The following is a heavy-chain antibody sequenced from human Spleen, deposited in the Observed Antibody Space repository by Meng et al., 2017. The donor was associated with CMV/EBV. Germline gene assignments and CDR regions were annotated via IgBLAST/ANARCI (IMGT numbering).Heavy chain of an antibody. CDR1: GYTFTSYD. J-gene: IGHJ4*02. Sequence: ASVKVSCKTSGYTFTSYDINWVRQATGQGLEWMGWMHPNSGNTGYAQKFQGRVTMTRDTSKSTAYLELSSLRSEDTAVYYCARSKTGGSWLQDYWGQGTLVTVSS. V-gene: IGHV1-8*01. D-gene: IGHD2-15*01. CDR2: MHPNSGNT. CDR3: ARSKTGGSWLQDY.